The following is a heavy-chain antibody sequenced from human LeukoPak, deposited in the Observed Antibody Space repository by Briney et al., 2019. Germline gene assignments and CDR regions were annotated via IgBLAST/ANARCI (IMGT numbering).Heavy chain of an antibody. CDR2: IYTSGST. CDR1: GGSISSGSYY. D-gene: IGHD3-3*01. CDR3: ASFHRSGTDY. V-gene: IGHV4-61*02. J-gene: IGHJ4*02. Sequence: PSETLYLTCTVSGGSISSGSYYWSWIRQPAGKGLEWIGRIYTSGSTNYNPSLKSRVTISVDTSKNQFSLKLSSVTAADTAVYYCASFHRSGTDYWGQGTLVTVSS.